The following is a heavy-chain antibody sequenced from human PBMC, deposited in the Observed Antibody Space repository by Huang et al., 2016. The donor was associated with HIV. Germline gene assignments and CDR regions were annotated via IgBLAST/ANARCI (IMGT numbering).Heavy chain of an antibody. CDR2: ISSSSIYI. Sequence: EVQLVESGGNLVKPGGSLRLSCAASGFTFSSYSMNGCRQAPGKGLEWVSSISSSSIYIYYADSVKGRFTISRDNSKNSLYLQMSSLRAEDTSVYYCATAPPYYYDSSGYYYGQDYWGQGTLVTVSS. V-gene: IGHV3-21*01. D-gene: IGHD3-22*01. J-gene: IGHJ4*02. CDR1: GFTFSSYS. CDR3: ATAPPYYYDSSGYYYGQDY.